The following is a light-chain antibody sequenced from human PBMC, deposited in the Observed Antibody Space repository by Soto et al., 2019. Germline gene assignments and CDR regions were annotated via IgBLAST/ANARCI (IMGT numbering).Light chain of an antibody. CDR1: QTVGSN. Sequence: EIVLTQSPDTGSVSPVEVATLSCMASQTVGSNLAWYQQKPGQAPRPLIYGASTRASDTPARFSGSGSVTEFALTISSLQSEDFAVYYCQHYVTWPLTFGGGTKVDNK. V-gene: IGKV3D-15*01. J-gene: IGKJ4*01. CDR2: GAS. CDR3: QHYVTWPLT.